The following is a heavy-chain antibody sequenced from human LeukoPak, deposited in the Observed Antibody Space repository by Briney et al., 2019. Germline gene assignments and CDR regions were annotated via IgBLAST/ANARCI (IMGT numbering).Heavy chain of an antibody. CDR1: GFTFTDYA. D-gene: IGHD3-10*01. J-gene: IGHJ4*02. Sequence: GGSLRLSCTASGFTFTDYAMSWVRQAPGEGREGVSAISGDGGGYTYYADSVKGRFTISRVNSKDTLYLEMNSLRAEDTAVYYCAKDLTSGSGSYDYWGQGTLVTVFS. CDR3: AKDLTSGSGSYDY. V-gene: IGHV3-23*01. CDR2: ISGDGGGYT.